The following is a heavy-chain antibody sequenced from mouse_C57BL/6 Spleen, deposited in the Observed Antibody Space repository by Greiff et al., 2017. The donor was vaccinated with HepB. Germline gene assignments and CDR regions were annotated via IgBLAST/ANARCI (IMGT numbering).Heavy chain of an antibody. CDR3: ARLLWGYAMDY. J-gene: IGHJ4*01. D-gene: IGHD1-1*02. CDR2: ISNLAYSI. CDR1: GFTFSDYG. V-gene: IGHV5-15*01. Sequence: DVHLVESGGGLVQPGGSLKLSCAASGFTFSDYGMAWVRQAPRKGPEWVAFISNLAYSIYYADTVTGRFTISRENAKNTLYLEMSSLRSEDTAMYYCARLLWGYAMDYWGQGTSVTVSS.